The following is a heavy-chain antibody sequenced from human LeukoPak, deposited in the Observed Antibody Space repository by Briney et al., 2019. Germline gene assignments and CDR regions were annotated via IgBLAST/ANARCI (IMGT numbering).Heavy chain of an antibody. CDR3: ARNPRSGSYYTDWFDP. CDR2: ISSSGSTI. CDR1: GFTFSDYY. Sequence: PGGSLRLSCAASGFTFSDYYMSWIRQAPGKGLEWVSYISSSGSTIYYADSVKGRFTISRDNAKNSLYLQMNSLRAEDTAVYYCARNPRSGSYYTDWFDPWGQGTLVTVSS. D-gene: IGHD3-10*01. V-gene: IGHV3-11*01. J-gene: IGHJ5*02.